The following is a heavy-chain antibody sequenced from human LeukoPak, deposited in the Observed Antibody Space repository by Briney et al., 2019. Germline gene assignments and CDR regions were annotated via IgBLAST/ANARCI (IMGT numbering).Heavy chain of an antibody. D-gene: IGHD2-15*01. CDR2: VDPENGET. Sequence: GASVKVSCKASGYTFTDYYMHWVQQAPGKGLEWMGRVDPENGETIYAEKSQGRVTITADTSTDTAYMELSSLRSEDTAVYYCARERSISGDSCYASWGQGTLVTVSS. V-gene: IGHV1-69-2*01. CDR1: GYTFTDYY. J-gene: IGHJ4*02. CDR3: ARERSISGDSCYAS.